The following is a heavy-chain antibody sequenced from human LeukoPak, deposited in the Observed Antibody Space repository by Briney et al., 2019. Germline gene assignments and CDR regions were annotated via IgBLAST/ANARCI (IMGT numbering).Heavy chain of an antibody. J-gene: IGHJ4*02. CDR2: IKSKTDGGTT. Sequence: GGSLRLSCAASGFTFSNAWMSWVRQAPGKGLEWVGRIKSKTDGGTTDYAAPVKGRFTISRDDSKNTLYLQMSSLKTEDTAVYYCTTVRVGGITLFYRGQGTLVTVSP. CDR3: TTVRVGGITLFY. V-gene: IGHV3-15*01. D-gene: IGHD3-22*01. CDR1: GFTFSNAW.